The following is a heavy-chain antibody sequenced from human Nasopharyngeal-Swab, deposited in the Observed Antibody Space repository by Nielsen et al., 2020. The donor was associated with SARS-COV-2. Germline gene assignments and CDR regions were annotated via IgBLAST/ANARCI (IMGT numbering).Heavy chain of an antibody. CDR1: GFTFSSYA. Sequence: GGSLRLSCAASGFTFSSYAMCWVRQAPGKGLEWVSAISGSGGNTYYADSVKGRFTITRDNSKNTLYLQMNSLRAEDTAVYYCAKSSSTPYGMDVWGQGTTVTVSS. CDR3: AKSSSTPYGMDV. J-gene: IGHJ6*02. CDR2: ISGSGGNT. V-gene: IGHV3-23*01.